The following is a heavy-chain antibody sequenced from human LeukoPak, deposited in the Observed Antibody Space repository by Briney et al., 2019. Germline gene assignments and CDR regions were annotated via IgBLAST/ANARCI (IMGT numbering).Heavy chain of an antibody. CDR3: ARHPRDRMTTYFDS. CDR1: GDSISISSNTYY. V-gene: IGHV4-39*01. CDR2: LSFSGRT. J-gene: IGHJ4*02. Sequence: LETLSLTCSVSGDSISISSNTYYWGWIRQSPGKGLQWTGSLSFSGRTDYNPSVKSRVDISVDPSRMPFSLKSTSVTAAATAVYFCARHPRDRMTTYFDSWGQGTLVTVSS. D-gene: IGHD4-11*01.